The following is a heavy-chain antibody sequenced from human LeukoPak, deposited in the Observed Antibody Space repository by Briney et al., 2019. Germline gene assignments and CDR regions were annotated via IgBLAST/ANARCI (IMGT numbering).Heavy chain of an antibody. Sequence: SETLSLTCAVYGGSFSGYYRGWIRQPPGKGLEWVGEINHSGSTNYNPSLKRRVTISVDTSKTQFPLTLGSVTAADTAVYYCAREGGSYYGGFDYWGQGTLVTVSS. D-gene: IGHD1-26*01. CDR1: GGSFSGYY. CDR3: AREGGSYYGGFDY. V-gene: IGHV4-34*01. CDR2: INHSGST. J-gene: IGHJ4*02.